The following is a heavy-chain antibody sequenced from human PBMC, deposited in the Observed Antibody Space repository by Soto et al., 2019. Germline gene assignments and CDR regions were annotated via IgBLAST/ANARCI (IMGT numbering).Heavy chain of an antibody. Sequence: EVQLLESGGGLVQPGGSLRLSCAGSGFTFSSYAMSWVRQAPGKGLEWVSAISGSGSSTYYADSVKGRFTISRDNSKNTLYLQMNSLRAEDTAVYYCAKELYPSYYYYYYTDVWGKGTPVTVSS. CDR1: GFTFSSYA. V-gene: IGHV3-23*01. D-gene: IGHD2-8*01. CDR3: AKELYPSYYYYYYTDV. J-gene: IGHJ6*03. CDR2: ISGSGSST.